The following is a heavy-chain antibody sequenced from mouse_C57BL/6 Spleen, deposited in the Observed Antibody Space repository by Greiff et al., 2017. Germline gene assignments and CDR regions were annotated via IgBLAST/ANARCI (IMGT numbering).Heavy chain of an antibody. CDR3: ARADYSNYGFYAMDY. D-gene: IGHD2-5*01. CDR1: GFTFSDYY. Sequence: DVMLVESEGGLVQPGSSMKLSCTASGFTFSDYYMAWVRQVPEKGLEWVANINYDGSSTYYLDSLKSRFINSRDNSKNILYLQMSSLTSENTATYYCARADYSNYGFYAMDYWGQGTSVTVSS. CDR2: INYDGSST. J-gene: IGHJ4*01. V-gene: IGHV5-16*01.